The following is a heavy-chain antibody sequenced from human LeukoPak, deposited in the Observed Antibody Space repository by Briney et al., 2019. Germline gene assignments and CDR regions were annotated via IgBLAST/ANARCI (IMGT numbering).Heavy chain of an antibody. V-gene: IGHV3-23*01. J-gene: IGHJ5*02. CDR3: ANTYWFDP. Sequence: PGGSLRLSCAASGFTSSFYGMSWVRQAPGKGLEWVSGISGSGGSTYYADSVKGRFTISRDNSKNTLYLQMNSLRAEDTAVYYCANTYWFDPWGQGTLVTVSS. CDR1: GFTSSFYG. CDR2: ISGSGGST.